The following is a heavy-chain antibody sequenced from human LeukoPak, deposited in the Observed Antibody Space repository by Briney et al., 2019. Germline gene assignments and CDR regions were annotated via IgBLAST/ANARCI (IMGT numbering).Heavy chain of an antibody. Sequence: GGSLRLSCAASGFTFSDYYMSWIRQAPGKGLEWVSYISSSGSTIYYADSVKGRFTISRDNAKNLLYLQMNSLRAEDTAVYYCARASHVYNYFDYWGQGTLVTVSS. CDR2: ISSSGSTI. J-gene: IGHJ4*02. V-gene: IGHV3-11*01. D-gene: IGHD3-10*02. CDR3: ARASHVYNYFDY. CDR1: GFTFSDYY.